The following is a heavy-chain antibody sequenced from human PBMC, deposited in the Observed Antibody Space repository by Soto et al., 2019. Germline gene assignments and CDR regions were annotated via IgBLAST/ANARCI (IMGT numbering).Heavy chain of an antibody. D-gene: IGHD3-9*01. CDR3: ARDSSYYDILTGHNWFDP. V-gene: IGHV1-3*01. CDR2: VNAGNGHT. CDR1: GYTFTNYL. J-gene: IGHJ5*02. Sequence: ASVKVSCKASGYTFTNYLIHWVRQAPGQRLEWLGWVNAGNGHTKYSQNFRDRLTIIRDTSASTAYMELSSLRSEDTAVYYCARDSSYYDILTGHNWFDPWGQGTLVTVSS.